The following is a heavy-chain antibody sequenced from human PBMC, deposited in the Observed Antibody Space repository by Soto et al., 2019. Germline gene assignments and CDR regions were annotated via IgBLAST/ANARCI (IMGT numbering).Heavy chain of an antibody. CDR3: ARVTPLPALSAGMDV. D-gene: IGHD2-2*01. V-gene: IGHV4-30-2*01. J-gene: IGHJ6*02. CDR2: IYHSGST. Sequence: SETLSLTCAVSGGSISSGGYSWSWIRQPPGKGPEWIGYIYHSGSTYYNPSLKSRVTISVDRSKNQFSLKLSSVTAADTAVYYCARVTPLPALSAGMDVWGQGTTVTVSS. CDR1: GGSISSGGYS.